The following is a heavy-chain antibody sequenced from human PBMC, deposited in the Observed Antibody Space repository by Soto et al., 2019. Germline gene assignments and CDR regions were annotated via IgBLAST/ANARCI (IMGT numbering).Heavy chain of an antibody. J-gene: IGHJ6*03. CDR3: ARGRGSGGSRYYYYYYYMDV. D-gene: IGHD2-15*01. Sequence: SETLSLTCAVYGGSFSGHYWSWIRQPPGKGLEWIGEINHSGSTNYNPSLKSRVTISVDTSKNQFSLKLSSVTAADTAVYYCARGRGSGGSRYYYYYYYMDVWGKGTTVTVSS. CDR2: INHSGST. V-gene: IGHV4-34*01. CDR1: GGSFSGHY.